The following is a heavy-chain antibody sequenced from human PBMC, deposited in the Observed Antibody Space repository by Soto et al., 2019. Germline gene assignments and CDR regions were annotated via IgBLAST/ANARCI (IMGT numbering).Heavy chain of an antibody. CDR1: GFTFSSYG. CDR3: AKDSVRYNWIYPWFDP. V-gene: IGHV3-30*18. D-gene: IGHD1-7*01. J-gene: IGHJ5*02. CDR2: ISYDGSNK. Sequence: QVQLVESGGGVVQPGRSLRLSCAASGFTFSSYGMHWVRQAPGKGLEWVAVISYDGSNKYYADSVKGRFTISRDNSKNTLYLQMNSLRAEDTAVYYCAKDSVRYNWIYPWFDPWGQGTLVTVSS.